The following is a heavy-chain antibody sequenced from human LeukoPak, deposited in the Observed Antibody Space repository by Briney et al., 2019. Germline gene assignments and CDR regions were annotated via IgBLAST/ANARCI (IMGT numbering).Heavy chain of an antibody. D-gene: IGHD3-22*01. Sequence: PGGSLRLSCAASGFTFTDYWMHWVRQVPGKGLVWVSIINTDTRGTYYADSVKGRFTISRDNAKSTLYLQMNSLRPEDTAVYYCANDYDSSGSYGGYWGQGTLVTVSS. CDR2: INTDTRGT. J-gene: IGHJ4*02. V-gene: IGHV3-74*01. CDR1: GFTFTDYW. CDR3: ANDYDSSGSYGGY.